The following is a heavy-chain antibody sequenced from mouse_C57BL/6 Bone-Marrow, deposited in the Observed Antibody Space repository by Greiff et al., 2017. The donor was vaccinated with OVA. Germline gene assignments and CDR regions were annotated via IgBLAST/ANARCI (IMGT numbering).Heavy chain of an antibody. J-gene: IGHJ4*01. CDR3: ASSGSSYYYAMDY. CDR2: IDPNSGGT. V-gene: IGHV1-72*01. CDR1: GYTFTSYW. D-gene: IGHD1-1*01. Sequence: QVQLQQPGAELVKPGASVKLSCKASGYTFTSYWMHWVKQRPGRGLEWIGRIDPNSGGTKYNEKFKSKATLTVDKPSSTAYMQLSILTSEDSAVYYCASSGSSYYYAMDYWGQGTSVTVSS.